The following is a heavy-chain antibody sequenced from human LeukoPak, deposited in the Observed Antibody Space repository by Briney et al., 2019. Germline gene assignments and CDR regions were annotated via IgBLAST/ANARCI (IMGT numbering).Heavy chain of an antibody. J-gene: IGHJ4*02. V-gene: IGHV1-18*01. CDR1: GYTFTSYG. CDR2: ISAYNGNT. D-gene: IGHD5-12*01. CDR3: ATAAGSSGYDFFFGLDY. Sequence: ASVKVSCKASGYTFTSYGISWVRQAPGQGLEWMGWISAYNGNTNYAQKLQGRVTMTTDTSTSTAYMELRSLRSEDTAVYYCATAAGSSGYDFFFGLDYWGQGTLVTVSS.